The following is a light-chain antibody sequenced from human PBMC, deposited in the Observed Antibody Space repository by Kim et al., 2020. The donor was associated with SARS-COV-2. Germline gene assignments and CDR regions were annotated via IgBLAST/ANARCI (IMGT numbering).Light chain of an antibody. CDR2: GAS. V-gene: IGKV3-15*01. Sequence: SVSPGERATLSCRASQSVSSNLAWYQQKPGQAPRLLIYGASTRATGIPARFSGSGSGTEFTLTISSLQAEDVAVYYCQQYYSTPPSFGQGTKLEI. J-gene: IGKJ2*03. CDR1: QSVSSN. CDR3: QQYYSTPPS.